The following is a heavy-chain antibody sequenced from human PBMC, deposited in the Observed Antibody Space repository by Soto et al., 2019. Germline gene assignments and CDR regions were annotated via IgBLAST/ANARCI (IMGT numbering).Heavy chain of an antibody. CDR1: GGSISSGGYY. Sequence: PSETLSLTCTVSGGSISSGGYYWSWIRQHPGKGLEWIGYIYYSGSTYYNPSLKSRVTISVDTSKNQFSLKLSSVTAADTAVYYCARKNSGAVDTAMVMFDYFDYWGQGTLVTVSS. D-gene: IGHD5-18*01. CDR3: ARKNSGAVDTAMVMFDYFDY. V-gene: IGHV4-31*03. CDR2: IYYSGST. J-gene: IGHJ4*02.